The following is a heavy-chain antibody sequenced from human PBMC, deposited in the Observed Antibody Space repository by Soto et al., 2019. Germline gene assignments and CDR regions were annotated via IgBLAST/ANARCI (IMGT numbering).Heavy chain of an antibody. Sequence: GSLRLSCAASGFTVSSNYMSWVRQAPGKGLEWVSVIYSGGSTYYADSVKGRFTISRDNSKNTLYLQMNSLRAEDTAVYYCAREYRSSSAFGYWGQGTLVTVSS. CDR1: GFTVSSNY. CDR2: IYSGGST. D-gene: IGHD6-13*01. J-gene: IGHJ4*02. V-gene: IGHV3-53*01. CDR3: AREYRSSSAFGY.